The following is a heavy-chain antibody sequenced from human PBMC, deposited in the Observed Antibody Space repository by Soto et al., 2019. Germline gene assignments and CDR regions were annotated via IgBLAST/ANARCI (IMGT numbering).Heavy chain of an antibody. J-gene: IGHJ5*02. D-gene: IGHD6-19*01. Sequence: SVKVSCKASGGTFSSYAISWVRQAPRQGLEWMGGIIPIFGTANYAQKFQGRVTITADESTSTAYMELSSLRSEDTAVYYCARPPPYSSGWQNWFDPWGQGTLVTVSS. CDR3: ARPPPYSSGWQNWFDP. CDR2: IIPIFGTA. V-gene: IGHV1-69*13. CDR1: GGTFSSYA.